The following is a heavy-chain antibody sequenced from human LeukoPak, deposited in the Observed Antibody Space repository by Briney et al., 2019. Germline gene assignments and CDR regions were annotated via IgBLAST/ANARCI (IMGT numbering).Heavy chain of an antibody. D-gene: IGHD3-10*01. CDR1: GGTFTSYA. V-gene: IGHV1-69*01. CDR3: ARARGVRDYYFDY. Sequence: SVKVSCKASGGTFTSYAISWVRQAPGQGLEWMGGIIPIFGTANYAQKFQGRVTITADESTSTAYMELSSLRSEDTAVYYCARARGVRDYYFDYWGQGTLVTVSS. J-gene: IGHJ4*02. CDR2: IIPIFGTA.